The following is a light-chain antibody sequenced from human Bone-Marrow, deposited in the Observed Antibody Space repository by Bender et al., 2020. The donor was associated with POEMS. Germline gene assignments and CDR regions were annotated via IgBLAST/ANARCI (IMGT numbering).Light chain of an antibody. CDR3: QSWSTNTCVV. CDR1: KLGDTF. CDR2: QDA. V-gene: IGLV3-1*01. J-gene: IGLJ3*02. Sequence: SYDLTQPSSVSVSPGQTARIPCSGDKLGDTFTCWYQQKAGQSPLLVIYQDARRPSGIPERFSGSSSGNTATLTISGTQPMDEADYYCQSWSTNTCVVFGGGTKLTVL.